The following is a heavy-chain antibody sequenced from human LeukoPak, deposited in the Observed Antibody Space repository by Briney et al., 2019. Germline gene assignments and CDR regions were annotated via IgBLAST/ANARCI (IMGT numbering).Heavy chain of an antibody. Sequence: GGSLRLSCVASGFTVSSNYMSWVRQAPGKGLEWVSVIYSGGSTYYADSVKGRFTISRDNSKNTLYLQMNSLRAEDTAVYYCARAPLGGWKQTSWYCFDYWGQGTLVTVSS. CDR2: IYSGGST. V-gene: IGHV3-53*01. CDR3: ARAPLGGWKQTSWYCFDY. CDR1: GFTVSSNY. J-gene: IGHJ4*02. D-gene: IGHD3-10*01.